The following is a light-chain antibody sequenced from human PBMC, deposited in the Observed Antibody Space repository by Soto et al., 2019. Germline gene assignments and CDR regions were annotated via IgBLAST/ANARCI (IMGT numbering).Light chain of an antibody. CDR3: QQYTTYPYT. V-gene: IGKV1-5*01. CDR2: DAS. Sequence: DIQMTQSPSTLSASVGDRVTITCRASQSVTNWLAWYQQKPGKAPNLLIYDASRLQSGIPSRFSGSGSGTEFTLSISSLQPDAFATYYCQQYTTYPYTFGQGTKLEIK. CDR1: QSVTNW. J-gene: IGKJ2*01.